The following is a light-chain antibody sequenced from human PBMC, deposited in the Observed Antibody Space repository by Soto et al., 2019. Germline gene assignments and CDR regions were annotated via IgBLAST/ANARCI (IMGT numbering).Light chain of an antibody. J-gene: IGKJ3*01. V-gene: IGKV3-15*01. CDR3: QQRDT. CDR1: QSVSSN. Sequence: ETVMTQSPATLSVSPGEGATLSCRASQSVSSNLVWYQHRPGQAPRLLIYGASTRATDIPARFSGSGSGTEFTLTISSLEPEDFAVYYCQQRDTFGPGTKVDIK. CDR2: GAS.